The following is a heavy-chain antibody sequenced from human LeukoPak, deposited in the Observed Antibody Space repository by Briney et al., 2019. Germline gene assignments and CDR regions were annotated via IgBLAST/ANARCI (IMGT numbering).Heavy chain of an antibody. D-gene: IGHD3-9*01. CDR1: VFISRNYA. Sequence: GGSLRLSCAASVFISRNYAMSWVRQAPGKGLEWVSAITGSGDTTYYADSVKGRFTISRDNSKNTLYVEMNTLRAEDTAVYYCAKWGAYDILTGYYVSDFWGQGTLVTVSS. CDR2: ITGSGDTT. V-gene: IGHV3-23*01. J-gene: IGHJ4*02. CDR3: AKWGAYDILTGYYVSDF.